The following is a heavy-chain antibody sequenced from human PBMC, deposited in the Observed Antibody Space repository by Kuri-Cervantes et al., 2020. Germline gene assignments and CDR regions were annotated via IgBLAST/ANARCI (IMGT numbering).Heavy chain of an antibody. D-gene: IGHD2-21*02. CDR3: AKNRGVVVVTAISY. CDR2: IRYDGSNK. Sequence: GESLKISCAASEFTFSSYGMHWVRRAPGKGLEWVAFIRYDGSNKYYADSVKGRFTISRDNSKNTLYLQMNSLRAEDTAVYYCAKNRGVVVVTAISYWGQGTLVTVSS. V-gene: IGHV3-30*02. J-gene: IGHJ4*02. CDR1: EFTFSSYG.